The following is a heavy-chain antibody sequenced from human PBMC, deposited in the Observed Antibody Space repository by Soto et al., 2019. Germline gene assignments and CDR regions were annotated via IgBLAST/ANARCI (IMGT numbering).Heavy chain of an antibody. J-gene: IGHJ5*02. V-gene: IGHV4-59*01. Sequence: QVQLQESGPGLVKPSETLSLTCTVSGGSISNYYWSWIRQPPGKGLEWIGYIYSSGSTNYNPSLKSRVTISVDTSKNQFSLKLTSVTAADTAVYYCARYRWFDPWGQGTLVTVSS. D-gene: IGHD3-16*02. CDR2: IYSSGST. CDR1: GGSISNYY. CDR3: ARYRWFDP.